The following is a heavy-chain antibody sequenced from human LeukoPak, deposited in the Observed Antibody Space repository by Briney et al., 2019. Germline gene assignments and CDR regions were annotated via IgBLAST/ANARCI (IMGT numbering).Heavy chain of an antibody. CDR3: AVYCSSTSCYSATYYYYGMDV. V-gene: IGHV1-24*01. CDR1: GYTLTELS. Sequence: ASVTVSCKVSGYTLTELSMHWVRQAPGKGLEWMGGFDPEDGETIYAQKFQGRVTMTEDTSTDTAYMELSSLRSEDTAVYYCAVYCSSTSCYSATYYYYGMDVWGQGTTVTVSS. CDR2: FDPEDGET. D-gene: IGHD2-2*02. J-gene: IGHJ6*02.